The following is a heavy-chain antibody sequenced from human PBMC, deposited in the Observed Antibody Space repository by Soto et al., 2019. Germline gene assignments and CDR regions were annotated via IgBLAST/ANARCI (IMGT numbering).Heavy chain of an antibody. J-gene: IGHJ4*02. CDR2: ISWNSGRI. CDR3: AKAYCSGGSCSPDY. V-gene: IGHV3-9*01. Sequence: GGSLRLSCAASGFAFDDFAMHWVRQAPGKGLEWVSGISWNSGRIGYADSVKGRFTISRENAKKSLFLQMNSLRVEDTALDYCAKAYCSGGSCSPDYWGQGTLVTVSS. CDR1: GFAFDDFA. D-gene: IGHD2-15*01.